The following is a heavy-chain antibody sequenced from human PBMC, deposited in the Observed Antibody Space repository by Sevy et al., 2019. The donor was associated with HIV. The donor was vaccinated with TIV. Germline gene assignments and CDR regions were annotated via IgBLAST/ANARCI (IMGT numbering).Heavy chain of an antibody. V-gene: IGHV4-31*03. CDR2: IYYSGST. D-gene: IGHD6-6*01. CDR1: GGSISSGGYY. CDR3: ARAQTEYSSSSFDY. Sequence: SETLSLTCTVSGGSISSGGYYWSWIRQHPGKGLEWIGYIYYSGSTYYNPSLKSRVTISVDTSKNQFSLQLSSVTAADTAVHYGARAQTEYSSSSFDYWGQGTLVTVSS. J-gene: IGHJ4*02.